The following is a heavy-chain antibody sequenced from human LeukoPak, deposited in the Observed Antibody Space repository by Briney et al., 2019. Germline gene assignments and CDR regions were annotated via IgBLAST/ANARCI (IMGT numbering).Heavy chain of an antibody. CDR1: GGSISITTYY. V-gene: IGHV4-61*01. CDR2: IYYSGST. CDR3: AREFHP. Sequence: KPSETLSLTCTDPGGSISITTYYWSWIRQPPGKGLEWIGQIYYSGSTYYNPSLKSRVTISLDTSKSQFSLKLTSVTAVDTAVYYCAREFHPWGQGTLVSVSS. J-gene: IGHJ5*02.